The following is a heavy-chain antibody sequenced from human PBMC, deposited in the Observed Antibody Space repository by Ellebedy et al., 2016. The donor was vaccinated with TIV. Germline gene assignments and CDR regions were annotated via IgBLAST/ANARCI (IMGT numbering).Heavy chain of an antibody. CDR2: IYPNSGDT. V-gene: IGHV1-2*02. CDR3: ARAMTTVTTDY. Sequence: AASVKVSCKTSGYSFTDYHIHWMRQAPGQGPEWMGWIYPNSGDTKYAQKFQGRVTMTRDTSITTAYMELKRLTSDDTATYYCARAMTTVTTDYWGQGTLVTVSS. J-gene: IGHJ4*02. CDR1: GYSFTDYH. D-gene: IGHD4-17*01.